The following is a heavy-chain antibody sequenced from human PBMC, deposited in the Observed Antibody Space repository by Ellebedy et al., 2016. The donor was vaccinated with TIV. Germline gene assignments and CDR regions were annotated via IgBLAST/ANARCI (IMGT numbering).Heavy chain of an antibody. V-gene: IGHV3-49*04. CDR3: IGYCSGGSCYDPAW. D-gene: IGHD2-15*01. CDR1: GFTFSDYA. J-gene: IGHJ4*02. Sequence: GESLKISCTASGFTFSDYAMSWVRQAPGKGLEWVGFIRSKTYGGTAEYAASVTGRFTISRDDSKSIAYLQMSSLKSDDTAIYYCIGYCSGGSCYDPAWWGQGTLVTVSS. CDR2: IRSKTYGGTA.